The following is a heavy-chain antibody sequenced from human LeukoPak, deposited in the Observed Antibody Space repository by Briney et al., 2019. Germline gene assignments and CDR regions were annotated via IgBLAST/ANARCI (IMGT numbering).Heavy chain of an antibody. Sequence: PGGSLRLSCAASGFTFSSYWMHWVRQAPGKGLVWVSRINTDGSSTSYADSVKGRFTIPRDNAKNRLYVQMNSLRAEDTAVYYCATGSGLWSPDYWGQGTLVTVSS. V-gene: IGHV3-74*01. J-gene: IGHJ4*02. D-gene: IGHD5-18*01. CDR1: GFTFSSYW. CDR3: ATGSGLWSPDY. CDR2: INTDGSST.